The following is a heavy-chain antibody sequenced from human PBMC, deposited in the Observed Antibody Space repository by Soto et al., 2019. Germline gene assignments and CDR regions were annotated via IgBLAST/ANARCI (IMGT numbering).Heavy chain of an antibody. CDR2: IHHSGST. Sequence: QVQLQESGPGLVKPSGTLSLTCDVSGGSISSDNWWSWVRQTPGKGLEWIGEIHHSGSTNHNPSLQSRVTTSLDKSKKQFSLKLTSVTAADTAMYYCARGYAFDIWGQGTMVTVSS. V-gene: IGHV4-4*02. CDR1: GGSISSDNW. CDR3: ARGYAFDI. J-gene: IGHJ3*02.